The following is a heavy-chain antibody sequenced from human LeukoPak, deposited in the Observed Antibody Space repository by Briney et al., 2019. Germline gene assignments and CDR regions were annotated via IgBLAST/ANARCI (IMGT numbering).Heavy chain of an antibody. D-gene: IGHD3-10*01. V-gene: IGHV4-4*07. CDR2: IHTSGST. CDR1: GGSISSYY. CDR3: ARDRYYYVSGSYRLFDY. Sequence: SETLSLTCTVSGGSISSYYWSWIRQPAGKGLEWIGRIHTSGSTNYNPSLKSRVTMSVDTSKNQFSLKLSSVTAADTAVYYCARDRYYYVSGSYRLFDYWGLGTLVTVSS. J-gene: IGHJ4*02.